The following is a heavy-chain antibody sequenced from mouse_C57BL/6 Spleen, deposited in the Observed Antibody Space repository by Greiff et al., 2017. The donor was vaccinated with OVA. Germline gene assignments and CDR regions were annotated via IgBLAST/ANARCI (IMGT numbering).Heavy chain of an antibody. D-gene: IGHD1-1*01. CDR3: ARERGFYYSYFDY. J-gene: IGHJ2*01. V-gene: IGHV3-6*01. CDR2: ISYDGSN. Sequence: EVKLMESGPGLVKPSQSLSLTCSVTGYSITSGYYWNWIRQFPGNKLEWMGYISYDGSNNYNPSLKNRISITRDTSKNQFFLKLNSVTTEDTATYYCARERGFYYSYFDYWGQGTTLTVSS. CDR1: GYSITSGYY.